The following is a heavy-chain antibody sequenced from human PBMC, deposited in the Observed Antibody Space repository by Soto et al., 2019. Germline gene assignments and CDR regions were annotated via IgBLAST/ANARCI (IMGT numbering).Heavy chain of an antibody. CDR3: ARDQGVAAAGITWFDP. Sequence: SETLSLTXTVSGASMNSYHWSWIRQPAGKGLEWIGHIHSSGSTNYNPSLKSRVTMSVDTSKNQFSLRLMSLTAADTAVYYCARDQGVAAAGITWFDPWGQGSLVTVSS. J-gene: IGHJ5*02. CDR2: IHSSGST. CDR1: GASMNSYH. D-gene: IGHD6-13*01. V-gene: IGHV4-4*07.